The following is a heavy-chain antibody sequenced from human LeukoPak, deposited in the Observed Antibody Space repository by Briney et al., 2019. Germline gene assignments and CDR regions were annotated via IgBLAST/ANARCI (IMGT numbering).Heavy chain of an antibody. Sequence: ASVKVSCKASGYIFSDYYMHWVRQAPGQGLEWLGWINPKSGAADYAQQFRGRVTMTRDTSINTDYMEMKRVTSDDTAVYYCARGAETETSPLDFWGQGTLVIVS. CDR1: GYIFSDYY. V-gene: IGHV1-2*02. J-gene: IGHJ4*02. CDR3: ARGAETETSPLDF. CDR2: INPKSGAA. D-gene: IGHD1-1*01.